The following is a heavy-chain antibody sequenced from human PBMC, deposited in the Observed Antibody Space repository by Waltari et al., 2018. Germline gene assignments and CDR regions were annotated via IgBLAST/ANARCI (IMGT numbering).Heavy chain of an antibody. D-gene: IGHD3-22*01. CDR1: GFTFDDYA. J-gene: IGHJ6*02. V-gene: IGHV3-43D*04. Sequence: EVQLVESGGVVVQPGGSLRLSCAASGFTFDDYAMHWVRQAPGKGLEWVSLISWDGGSTYYADSVKGRFTISRDNSKNSLYLQMNSLRPEDTALYYCAKDILDVNDSSGYYYYYGLDVWGQGTTVTVSS. CDR3: AKDILDVNDSSGYYYYYGLDV. CDR2: ISWDGGST.